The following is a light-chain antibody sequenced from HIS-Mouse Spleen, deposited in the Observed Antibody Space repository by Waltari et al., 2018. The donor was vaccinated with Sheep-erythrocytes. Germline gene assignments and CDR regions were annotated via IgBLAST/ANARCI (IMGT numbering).Light chain of an antibody. CDR2: LGS. Sequence: DIVMTQSTLSLPVTPGEPASISCRSSQSLLHSNGYTYLDWYLQKPGQSPQLLIYLGSNRASGVPDRFSGSGSGTDFTLKISRVEAEDVGVYYCMQALQTPWTFGQGTKVEIK. V-gene: IGKV2-28*01. CDR3: MQALQTPWT. CDR1: QSLLHSNGYTY. J-gene: IGKJ1*01.